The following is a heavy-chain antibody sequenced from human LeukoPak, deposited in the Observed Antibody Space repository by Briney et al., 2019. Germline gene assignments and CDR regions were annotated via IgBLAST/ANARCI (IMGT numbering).Heavy chain of an antibody. CDR3: ARAGPPMIVVVDDNWFDP. Sequence: GASVKVSCKASGYTFTTCTMNWVRQAPGQGLEWMGWINTNTGNPTYAQGFTGRFVFSLDTSVSTAYLQTSSLKAEDTAVYYCARAGPPMIVVVDDNWFDPWGQGTLVTVSS. CDR1: GYTFTTCT. J-gene: IGHJ5*02. D-gene: IGHD3-22*01. CDR2: INTNTGNP. V-gene: IGHV7-4-1*02.